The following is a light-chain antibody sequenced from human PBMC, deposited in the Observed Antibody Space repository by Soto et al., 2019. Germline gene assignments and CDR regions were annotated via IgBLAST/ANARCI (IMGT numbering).Light chain of an antibody. V-gene: IGKV3-15*01. J-gene: IGKJ4*01. CDR2: GAS. Sequence: EIVMTQSPATLSVSPGERATLSCRASQSVRSNLAWYQQKPGQAPRLLIYGASTRATGIPARFSGSGSGTEVTLTIRSLQSEDFAVYYCQQYNNWPPLTFGGGTKVEIK. CDR3: QQYNNWPPLT. CDR1: QSVRSN.